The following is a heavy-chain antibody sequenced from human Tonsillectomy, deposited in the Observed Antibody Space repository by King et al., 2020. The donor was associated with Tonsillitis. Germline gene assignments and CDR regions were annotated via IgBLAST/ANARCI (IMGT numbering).Heavy chain of an antibody. V-gene: IGHV1-2*02. Sequence: QLVQSGAEVKKPGASVKVSCKTSGYTFTGYYIHWVRQAPGQGLDWMGWINPNSGDTNYAQKFQGRFTMTRDTSIRTAYIELSRLRSDDTAVYYCARAPLNYDFWIGYFDYWGQGTLVTVSS. CDR2: INPNSGDT. J-gene: IGHJ4*02. CDR3: ARAPLNYDFWIGYFDY. CDR1: GYTFTGYY. D-gene: IGHD3-3*01.